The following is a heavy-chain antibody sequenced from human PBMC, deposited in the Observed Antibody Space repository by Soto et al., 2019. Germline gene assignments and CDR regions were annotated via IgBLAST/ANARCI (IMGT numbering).Heavy chain of an antibody. CDR3: ARGAGGRSGYNYYGMDV. CDR1: GFTFSSYG. V-gene: IGHV3-33*01. J-gene: IGHJ6*02. CDR2: IWYDGSNK. D-gene: IGHD1-26*01. Sequence: QVQLVESGGGVVQPGRSLRLSCAASGFTFSSYGMHWVRQAPGKGLDWVAVIWYDGSNKYSADSVKGRFTISSDNSKSTLQLQMNSLRAEDTAVYYCARGAGGRSGYNYYGMDVWGQGTTVTVSS.